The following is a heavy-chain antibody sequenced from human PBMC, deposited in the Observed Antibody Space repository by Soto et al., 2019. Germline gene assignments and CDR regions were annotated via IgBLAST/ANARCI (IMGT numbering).Heavy chain of an antibody. J-gene: IGHJ6*02. CDR3: ASLQGYYDFWSGYPNLDYYYYYGMDV. CDR2: INHSGST. V-gene: IGHV4-34*01. D-gene: IGHD3-3*01. Sequence: PSETLSLTCAVYGGSFSGYYWSWIRQPPGKGLEWIGEINHSGSTNYNPSLKSRVTISVDTSKNQFSLKLSSVTAADTAVYYCASLQGYYDFWSGYPNLDYYYYYGMDVWGQGTTVTVSS. CDR1: GGSFSGYY.